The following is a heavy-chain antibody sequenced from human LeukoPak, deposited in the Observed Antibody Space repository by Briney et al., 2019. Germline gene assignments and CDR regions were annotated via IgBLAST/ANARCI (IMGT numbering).Heavy chain of an antibody. Sequence: PGGSLRLSCAASGFTFSSYAMSWVRQAPGKGLEWVSVITGGGGNTYYADSVKGRFTISRDNSKNMVWLQINSPTAEDTATYYCAKDGNWARFEDWGQGTLVTVSS. CDR1: GFTFSSYA. V-gene: IGHV3-23*01. CDR3: AKDGNWARFED. J-gene: IGHJ4*02. D-gene: IGHD7-27*01. CDR2: ITGGGGNT.